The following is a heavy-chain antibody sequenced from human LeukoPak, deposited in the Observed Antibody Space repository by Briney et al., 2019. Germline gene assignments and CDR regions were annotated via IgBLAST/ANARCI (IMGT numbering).Heavy chain of an antibody. V-gene: IGHV3-33*08. D-gene: IGHD3-3*01. Sequence: GGSLRLSCVASGFTLRTYAMHWVRQAPGKGLEWVAVIWYDGSNKYYADSVKGRFTISRDNSKNTLYLQMNSLRAEDTAVYYCARDQYYDFWSGYYGAFDIWGQGTMVTVSS. CDR2: IWYDGSNK. CDR1: GFTLRTYA. J-gene: IGHJ3*02. CDR3: ARDQYYDFWSGYYGAFDI.